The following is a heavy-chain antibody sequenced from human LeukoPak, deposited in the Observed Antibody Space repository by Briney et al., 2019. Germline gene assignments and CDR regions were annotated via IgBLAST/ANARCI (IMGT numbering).Heavy chain of an antibody. Sequence: GGSLRLSCSASGFTFSNYAMHWVRQAPGKGLEYVSAISSNGGKTYYADSVKGRFTISRDNSKNTLFLQMNSLGAEDTAVYYCARAVGPYDYWGQGTLVTVSS. V-gene: IGHV3-64*04. J-gene: IGHJ4*02. CDR2: ISSNGGKT. D-gene: IGHD3-10*01. CDR3: ARAVGPYDY. CDR1: GFTFSNYA.